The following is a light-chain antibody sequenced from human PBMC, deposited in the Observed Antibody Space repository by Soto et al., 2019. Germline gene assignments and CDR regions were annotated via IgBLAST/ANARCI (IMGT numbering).Light chain of an antibody. J-gene: IGLJ1*01. Sequence: QSVLTQPASVSGSPGQSITISCTGTSSDVGSYNLVSWYQQHPGKAPKLMIYKGSKRPSGVSNRFSGSRSGNTASLTISGLQAEDETDYYCCSYAGSSTLFGTGTKVTVL. CDR1: SSDVGSYNL. CDR2: KGS. V-gene: IGLV2-23*03. CDR3: CSYAGSSTL.